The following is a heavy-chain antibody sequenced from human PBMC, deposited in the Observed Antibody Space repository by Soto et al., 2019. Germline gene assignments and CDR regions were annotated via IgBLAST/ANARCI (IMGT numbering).Heavy chain of an antibody. V-gene: IGHV3-33*08. CDR1: GFNFSSYG. D-gene: IGHD3-22*01. J-gene: IGHJ4*02. CDR2: IWYDGSNK. CDR3: AVGRSAYYYDSSGLYY. Sequence: GGSLRLSCATSGFNFSSYGMHWVRQAPGKGLEWVAVIWYDGSNKYYADSVKGRFTISRDKSKNTLYLQMNSLRAEDTAVYYCAVGRSAYYYDSSGLYYLGQGTLFTVSS.